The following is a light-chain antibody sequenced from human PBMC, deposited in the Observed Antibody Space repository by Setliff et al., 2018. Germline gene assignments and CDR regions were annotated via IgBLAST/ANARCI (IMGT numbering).Light chain of an antibody. Sequence: QSALTQPASVSGSPGQSITISCTGTDSDVGGFNLVSWYQQHPGKAPKFMIYDVSNRPSGVSNRFSGSKSGNTASLTISGLQAEDEADYYCTSYTNSAVFGTGTKV. CDR3: TSYTNSAV. CDR2: DVS. V-gene: IGLV2-14*03. CDR1: DSDVGGFNL. J-gene: IGLJ1*01.